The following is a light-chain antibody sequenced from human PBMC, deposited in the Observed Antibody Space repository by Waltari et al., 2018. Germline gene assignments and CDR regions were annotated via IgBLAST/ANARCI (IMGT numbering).Light chain of an antibody. V-gene: IGLV2-23*02. CDR1: SNDFGSYNF. CDR3: FSYAGSSSIA. J-gene: IGLJ2*01. Sequence: QSALTQPASVSGSPGQAITVPCLRTSNDFGSYNFVSWFQQHPGRAPKLMFYDVSERPVGVSNRFSGSKSGNTSSLTISVLPAEDEADYYCFSYAGSSSIAFGGGTRVIVL. CDR2: DVS.